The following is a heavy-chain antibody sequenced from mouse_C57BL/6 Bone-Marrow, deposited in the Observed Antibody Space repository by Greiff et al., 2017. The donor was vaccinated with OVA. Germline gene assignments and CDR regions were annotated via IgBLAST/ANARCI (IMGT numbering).Heavy chain of an antibody. D-gene: IGHD1-1*01. V-gene: IGHV14-4*01. CDR1: GFNIKDDY. J-gene: IGHJ4*01. Sequence: VQLQQSGAELVRPGASVKLSCTASGFNIKDDYMHWVKQRPEQGLEWIGWIDPENGDTEYASKFQGKATITADTSSNTDYLQLSSLTSEDTAVYYCTPYDDGSSPDAMDYWGQGTSVTVSS. CDR2: IDPENGDT. CDR3: TPYDDGSSPDAMDY.